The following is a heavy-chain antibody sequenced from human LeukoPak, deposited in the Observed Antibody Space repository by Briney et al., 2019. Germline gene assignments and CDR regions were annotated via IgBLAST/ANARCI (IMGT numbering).Heavy chain of an antibody. CDR3: ARAPITSPFYFDS. J-gene: IGHJ4*02. CDR1: GFTFSSFW. Sequence: PGGSLRLSCAASGFTFSSFWMNWVRQAPGKGLEWVANINQDGSEKFYVDSVKGRFTISRDNAKNSLYLQMDSLRAEDTALYYCARAPITSPFYFDSWGQGTLVTVSS. D-gene: IGHD2-2*01. V-gene: IGHV3-7*03. CDR2: INQDGSEK.